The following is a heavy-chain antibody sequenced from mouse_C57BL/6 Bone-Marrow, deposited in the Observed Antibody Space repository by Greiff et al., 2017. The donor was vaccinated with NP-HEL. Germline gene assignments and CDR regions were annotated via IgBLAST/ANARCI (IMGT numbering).Heavy chain of an antibody. CDR3: TGLPYYGSPPWFAY. D-gene: IGHD1-1*01. CDR1: GFTFSNYW. V-gene: IGHV6-3*01. CDR2: IRLKSDNYAT. J-gene: IGHJ3*01. Sequence: EVQGVESGGGLVQPGGSMKLSCVASGFTFSNYWMNWVRQSPEKGLEWVAQIRLKSDNYATHYAESVKGRFTISRDDSKSSVYLQMNNLRAEDTGISYCTGLPYYGSPPWFAYWGQGTLVTVSA.